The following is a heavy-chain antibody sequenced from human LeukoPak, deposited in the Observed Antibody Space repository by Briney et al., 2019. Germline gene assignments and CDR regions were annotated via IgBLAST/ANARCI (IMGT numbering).Heavy chain of an antibody. D-gene: IGHD1-26*01. J-gene: IGHJ5*02. CDR1: GYTFTSYY. CDR2: INPSGGST. Sequence: ASVKVSCKASGYTFTSYYMHWVRQAPGQGLEWMGIINPSGGSTSCAQKFQGRVTMTRDMSTSTVYMELSSLRSEDTAVYYCARDARQYSGSYYRGNWFDPWGQGTLVTVSS. V-gene: IGHV1-46*01. CDR3: ARDARQYSGSYYRGNWFDP.